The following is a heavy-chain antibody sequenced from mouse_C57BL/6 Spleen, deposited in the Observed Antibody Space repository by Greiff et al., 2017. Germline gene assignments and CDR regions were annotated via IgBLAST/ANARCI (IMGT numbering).Heavy chain of an antibody. D-gene: IGHD1-1*01. J-gene: IGHJ2*01. CDR3: TFHYYGSSGVYFDY. CDR2: IDPENGDT. CDR1: GFNIKDDY. V-gene: IGHV14-4*01. Sequence: EVQLQQSGAELVRPGASVKLSCTASGFNIKDDYMHWVKQRPEQGLEWIGWIDPENGDTEYASKFQGKATITADTSSNTAYLQRSSLTSEDTAVYYCTFHYYGSSGVYFDYWGQGTTLTVSS.